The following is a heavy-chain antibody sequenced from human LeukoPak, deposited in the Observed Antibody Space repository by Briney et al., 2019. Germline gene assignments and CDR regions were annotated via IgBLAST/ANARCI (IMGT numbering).Heavy chain of an antibody. D-gene: IGHD6-13*01. CDR1: GGSISSSSYY. CDR2: IYYSGST. J-gene: IGHJ5*02. Sequence: SETLSLTCTVSGGSISSSSYYWSWIRQPPGKGLEWIGYIYYSGSTNYNPSLKSRVTISVDTSKNQFSLKLSSVTAADTAVYYCARDPLIAAGGVNWFDPWGQGTLVTVSS. CDR3: ARDPLIAAGGVNWFDP. V-gene: IGHV4-61*01.